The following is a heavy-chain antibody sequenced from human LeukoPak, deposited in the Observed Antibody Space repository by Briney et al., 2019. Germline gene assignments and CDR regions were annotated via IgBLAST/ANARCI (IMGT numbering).Heavy chain of an antibody. CDR2: ISYDGSNK. CDR3: AKGTKVIGSFYRGYQFDY. D-gene: IGHD1-26*01. Sequence: PGGSLRLSCAASGFTFSSYGMHWVRQAPGKGLEWVAIISYDGSNKYYADSVKGRFTISRDHSKNTLYLQMNSLRAEDSAVYYCAKGTKVIGSFYRGYQFDYWGQGTLVTVSS. CDR1: GFTFSSYG. J-gene: IGHJ4*02. V-gene: IGHV3-30*18.